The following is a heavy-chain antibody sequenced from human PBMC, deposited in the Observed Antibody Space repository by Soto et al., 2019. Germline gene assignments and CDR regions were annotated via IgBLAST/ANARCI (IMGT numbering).Heavy chain of an antibody. CDR1: GDSISSGGYY. Sequence: QVQLQESGPGLVKPSQTLSLTCIVSGDSISSGGYYWSWFRQHPGKGLEWICCIFHDGSTYYNPSLKSRVTISVDTSKNQFSLRLSSVTAADTAVYYCARDTHDTTGYHSDYWGQGTLVTVSS. CDR2: IFHDGST. J-gene: IGHJ4*02. V-gene: IGHV4-31*03. D-gene: IGHD3-22*01. CDR3: ARDTHDTTGYHSDY.